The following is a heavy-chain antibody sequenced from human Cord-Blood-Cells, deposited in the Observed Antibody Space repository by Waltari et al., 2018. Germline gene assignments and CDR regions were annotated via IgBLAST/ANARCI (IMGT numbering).Heavy chain of an antibody. CDR2: FDPKDGET. D-gene: IGHD6-13*01. CDR3: ATVHHGYSSSWYTMYNWFDP. V-gene: IGHV1-24*01. J-gene: IGHJ5*02. Sequence: QVQLVQSGAEVKKPGASVKVSCKVSGYTLTELSMHWVRQAPGKGLGWMGGFDPKDGETIYAQKFQGRVTMTEDTSTDTAYMELSSLRSEDTAVYYCATVHHGYSSSWYTMYNWFDPWGQGTLVTVSS. CDR1: GYTLTELS.